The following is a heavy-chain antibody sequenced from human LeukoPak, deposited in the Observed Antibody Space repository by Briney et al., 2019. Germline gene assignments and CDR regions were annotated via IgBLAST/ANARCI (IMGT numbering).Heavy chain of an antibody. CDR3: TTVGLSGYYDNSGYYYFDY. CDR2: FRSKTHGGTT. Sequence: PGGSLRLSCAASGFTFSNAWMSWVRQAPGKGLEWVGRFRSKTHGGTTDYAAPVKGRFTISRDDSKNTLYLQMNSLKAEDTAVYYCTTVGLSGYYDNSGYYYFDYWGQGTLVTVSA. J-gene: IGHJ4*02. D-gene: IGHD3-22*01. CDR1: GFTFSNAW. V-gene: IGHV3-15*01.